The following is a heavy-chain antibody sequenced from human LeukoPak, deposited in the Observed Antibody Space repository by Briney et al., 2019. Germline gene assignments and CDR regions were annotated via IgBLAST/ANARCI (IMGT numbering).Heavy chain of an antibody. Sequence: ESSVKVSCMVSGYTLTELSMHWLRPAAGKGREWMGGFDPEDGETIYAQKFQGRVTMTRDISTSTVYMELSSLRSEDTAVYYCARDLTPDIAVAGTFWGQGTLVTVSS. CDR3: ARDLTPDIAVAGTF. CDR2: FDPEDGET. D-gene: IGHD6-19*01. CDR1: GYTLTELS. J-gene: IGHJ4*02. V-gene: IGHV1-24*01.